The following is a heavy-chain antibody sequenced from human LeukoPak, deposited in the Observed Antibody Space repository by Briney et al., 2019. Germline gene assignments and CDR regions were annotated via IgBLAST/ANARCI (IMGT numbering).Heavy chain of an antibody. CDR3: AADISLLSSGWYYFDY. Sequence: ASVKVSCKASGGTFSSYAISWVRQAPGQGLEWMGGIIPIFGTANYAQKFQGRVTITADESTSTAYMELSSLRSEDTAVYYCAADISLLSSGWYYFDYWGQGTLVTVSS. CDR1: GGTFSSYA. J-gene: IGHJ4*02. D-gene: IGHD6-19*01. CDR2: IIPIFGTA. V-gene: IGHV1-69*13.